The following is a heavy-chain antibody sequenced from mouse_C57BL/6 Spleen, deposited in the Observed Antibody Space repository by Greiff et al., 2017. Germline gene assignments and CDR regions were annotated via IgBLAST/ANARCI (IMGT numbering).Heavy chain of an antibody. CDR3: TRKVYLYF. CDR1: GYTFTDYE. CDR2: IDPETGGT. Sequence: VQLQQSGAELVRPGASVTLSCKASGYTFTDYEMHWVKQTPVHGLEWIGAIDPETGGTAYNQKFKGKAILTADKPSSTAYMELRSLTSEDSAVYYCTRKVYLYFWCQGTTLTVSS. V-gene: IGHV1-15*01. J-gene: IGHJ2*01.